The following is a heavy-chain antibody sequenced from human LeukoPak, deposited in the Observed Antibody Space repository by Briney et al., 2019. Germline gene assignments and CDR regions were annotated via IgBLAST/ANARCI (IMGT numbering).Heavy chain of an antibody. CDR1: GFTFSSYG. Sequence: GGSLRLSCAASGFTFSSYGMHWVRQAPGKGLEGVAFIRYDAYDKYYADSVKGRFTISRDNPKNTLYLQMNSLRAEDSAVYYCAKVPYCSTTSCYREPLDYRGQGTLVTVSS. J-gene: IGHJ4*02. V-gene: IGHV3-30*02. CDR2: IRYDAYDK. D-gene: IGHD2-2*02. CDR3: AKVPYCSTTSCYREPLDY.